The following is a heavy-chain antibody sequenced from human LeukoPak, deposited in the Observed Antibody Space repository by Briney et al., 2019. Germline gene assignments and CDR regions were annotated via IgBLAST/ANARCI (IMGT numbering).Heavy chain of an antibody. Sequence: GGSLRLSCAASGFTFSSYSMNWVRQAPGKGLEWVSSISSSSSYIYYADSVKGRFTISRDNSKNTLYLQMNSLRAEDTAVYYCAKDPSNYPYNWFDPWGQGTLVTVSS. CDR3: AKDPSNYPYNWFDP. CDR2: ISSSSSYI. V-gene: IGHV3-21*04. CDR1: GFTFSSYS. D-gene: IGHD4-11*01. J-gene: IGHJ5*02.